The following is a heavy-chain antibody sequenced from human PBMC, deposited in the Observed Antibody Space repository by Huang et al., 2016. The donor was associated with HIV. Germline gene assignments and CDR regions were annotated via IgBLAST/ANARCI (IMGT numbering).Heavy chain of an antibody. CDR1: FSNYW. V-gene: IGHV3-74*01. Sequence: FSNYWMQWVRQAPGKGLMWFSRIKIDGRTTDYADSVKGRFTISRDNAKNTLYLQMSSLTAEDTAIYYCARAGGFEIWGQGTVVTVSS. CDR2: IKIDGRTT. D-gene: IGHD2-15*01. J-gene: IGHJ3*02. CDR3: ARAGGFEI.